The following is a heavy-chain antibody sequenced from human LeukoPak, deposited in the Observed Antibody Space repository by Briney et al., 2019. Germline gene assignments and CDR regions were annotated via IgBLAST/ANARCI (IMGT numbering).Heavy chain of an antibody. V-gene: IGHV4-4*02. D-gene: IGHD4-23*01. Sequence: GSLRLSCAASGFTFSSYAMSWVRQPPGKGLEWIGGIYHSGDTNYNPSLKSRVTISVDKSKNQFSLKLNSVTAADTAVYYCARNGGNSDFDYWGQGTLVTVSS. J-gene: IGHJ4*02. CDR2: IYHSGDT. CDR3: ARNGGNSDFDY. CDR1: GFTFSSYAM.